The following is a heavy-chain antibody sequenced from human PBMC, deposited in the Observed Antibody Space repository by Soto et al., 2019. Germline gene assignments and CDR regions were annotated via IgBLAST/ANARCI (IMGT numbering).Heavy chain of an antibody. CDR1: GGTFSSYA. CDR2: IIPIFGTA. D-gene: IGHD2-15*01. V-gene: IGHV1-69*13. Sequence: GASVKVSCKASGGTFSSYAISWVRQAPGQGLEWMGGIIPIFGTANYAQKFQGRVTITADESTSTAYMELSSLRSEGTAVYYCARVRSSASLYYYYGMDVWGQGTTVTVSS. CDR3: ARVRSSASLYYYYGMDV. J-gene: IGHJ6*02.